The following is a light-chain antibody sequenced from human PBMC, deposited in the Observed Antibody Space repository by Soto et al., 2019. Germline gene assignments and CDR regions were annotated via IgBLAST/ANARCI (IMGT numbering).Light chain of an antibody. Sequence: ETVMTQSPVTLSVSPGERATLSCRASQSVSSNLAWYQQKPGQAPRLLIYGASTRATGIPARFIGTTSGPDFILTISRLEPEDFAVYYCQQYGSSPTFGQGTRLEIK. J-gene: IGKJ5*01. CDR2: GAS. CDR1: QSVSSN. V-gene: IGKV3-20*01. CDR3: QQYGSSPT.